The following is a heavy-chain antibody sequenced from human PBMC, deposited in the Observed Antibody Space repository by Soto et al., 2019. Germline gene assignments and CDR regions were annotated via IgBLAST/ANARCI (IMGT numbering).Heavy chain of an antibody. D-gene: IGHD2-15*01. CDR3: ARDCRGGSCYSHYYYGMDV. Sequence: SVKVSCKASGGTFSSYAISWVRQAPGQGLEWMGVTIPIFGTANYAQKFQGRVTSTADESTSTAYMELSSLRSEDTAVYYCARDCRGGSCYSHYYYGMDVWGQGTTVTVSS. CDR2: TIPIFGTA. V-gene: IGHV1-69*13. J-gene: IGHJ6*02. CDR1: GGTFSSYA.